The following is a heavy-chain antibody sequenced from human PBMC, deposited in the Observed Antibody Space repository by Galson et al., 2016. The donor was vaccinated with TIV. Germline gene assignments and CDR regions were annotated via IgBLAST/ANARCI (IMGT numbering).Heavy chain of an antibody. CDR3: IRDLGRLRDF. CDR2: IDPTYGGT. J-gene: IGHJ4*02. Sequence: SVKVSCKASGNIFTRDYVHWVRQAPGQGLEWMGWIDPTYGGTTLAQKFQALATMTTDTSTSTAYMEVSGLKSDDTAVYYCIRDLGRLRDFWGQGTLVTVSS. D-gene: IGHD7-27*01. V-gene: IGHV1-2*04. CDR1: GNIFTRDY.